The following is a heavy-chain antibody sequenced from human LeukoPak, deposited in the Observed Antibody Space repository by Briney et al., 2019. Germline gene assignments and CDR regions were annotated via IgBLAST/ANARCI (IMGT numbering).Heavy chain of an antibody. CDR1: GFTFSSYW. Sequence: GGSLRLSCAASGFTFSSYWMSWVRQAPGKGLEWVANIKQDGSEKYYVDSVKGRFTISRDNAKNSLHLQMNSLRAEDTAVYYCARGRYTVTKYYFDYWGQGTLVTVSS. CDR2: IKQDGSEK. CDR3: ARGRYTVTKYYFDY. V-gene: IGHV3-7*01. D-gene: IGHD4-11*01. J-gene: IGHJ4*02.